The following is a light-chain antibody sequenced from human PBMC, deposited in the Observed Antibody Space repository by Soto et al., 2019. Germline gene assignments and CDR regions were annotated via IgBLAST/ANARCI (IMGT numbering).Light chain of an antibody. J-gene: IGLJ2*01. Sequence: QSALTQPASVSGSPGQSITISCTETSSDVGGFNYVSWYQQHPGKAPKLMIYDVSKRPSGVPDRFSGSKSGNTASLTVSGLQAEDEADYYCTSYAGSNSLVFGGGTQLTVL. CDR3: TSYAGSNSLV. V-gene: IGLV2-8*01. CDR2: DVS. CDR1: SSDVGGFNY.